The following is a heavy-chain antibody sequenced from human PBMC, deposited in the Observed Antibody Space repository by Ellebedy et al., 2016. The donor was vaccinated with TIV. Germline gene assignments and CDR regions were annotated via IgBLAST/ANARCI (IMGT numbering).Heavy chain of an antibody. D-gene: IGHD3-22*01. CDR1: GFTFSSYA. J-gene: IGHJ4*02. CDR2: ISYDGSNK. V-gene: IGHV3-30-3*01. Sequence: GESLKISXAASGFTFSSYAMHWVRQAPGKGLEWVAVISYDGSNKYYADSVKGRFTISRDNSKNTLYLQMNSLRAEDTAVYYCARDANYYDSSGYMGGFDYWGQGTLVTVSS. CDR3: ARDANYYDSSGYMGGFDY.